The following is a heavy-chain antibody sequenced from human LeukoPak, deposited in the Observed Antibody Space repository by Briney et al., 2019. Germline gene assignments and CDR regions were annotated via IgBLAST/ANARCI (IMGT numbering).Heavy chain of an antibody. J-gene: IGHJ3*02. CDR2: VSRDESIT. D-gene: IGHD6-19*01. CDR3: ARAGAVAGITDI. CDR1: GFSMSSYW. V-gene: IGHV3-74*01. Sequence: GGSLRLSCAASGFSMSSYWMHWVRQAPGKGLVWVSRVSRDESITSYADSVKGRFTISRDNAKNTLHLQMNSLRAEDTAVYYCARAGAVAGITDIWGQGTMATVSP.